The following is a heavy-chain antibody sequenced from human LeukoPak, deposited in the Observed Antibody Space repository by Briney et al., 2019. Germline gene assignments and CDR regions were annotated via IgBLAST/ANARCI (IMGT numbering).Heavy chain of an antibody. CDR1: GITFSSYA. D-gene: IGHD2-2*01. Sequence: GGSLRLSCAASGITFSSYAMSWVCQAPGKGLEWVSAISGSGGSTYYADSVKGRFTISRDNSKNTLYLQMNSLRAEDTAVYYCAREGGGYCSSTSCYGFDYWGQGTLVTVSS. J-gene: IGHJ4*02. V-gene: IGHV3-23*01. CDR2: ISGSGGST. CDR3: AREGGGYCSSTSCYGFDY.